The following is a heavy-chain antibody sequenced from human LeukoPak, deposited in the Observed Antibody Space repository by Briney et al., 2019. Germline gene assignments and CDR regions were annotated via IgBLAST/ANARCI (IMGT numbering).Heavy chain of an antibody. J-gene: IGHJ4*02. CDR3: AKADGRLYYDSSGYHPFDY. CDR2: ITSSGGHT. V-gene: IGHV3-23*01. Sequence: GGSLRLSCAASGFTFSNYAMNWVRQAPGKGLEWVSVITSSGGHTYYADSVKGRFTISRDNSKNTLYLQMNSLRAEDTAVYYCAKADGRLYYDSSGYHPFDYWGQGTLVTVSS. D-gene: IGHD3-22*01. CDR1: GFTFSNYA.